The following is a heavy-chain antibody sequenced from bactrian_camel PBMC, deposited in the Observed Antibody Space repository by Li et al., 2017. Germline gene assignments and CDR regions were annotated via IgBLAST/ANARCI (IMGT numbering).Heavy chain of an antibody. V-gene: IGHV3S24*01. CDR2: IDVDGDA. D-gene: IGHD1*01. J-gene: IGHJ4*01. Sequence: HVQLVESGGDLVEAGGSLRLSCVVSKFRLPIAFRRVCMGWFRQTPGKEREGIASIDVDGDATYAESVKGRFAISQDSAKNILYLRMNTLKPDDTAMYYCAARTIDACGNVSWRRGDRYGYWGRGTQVTVS. CDR1: KFRLPIAFRRVC. CDR3: AARTIDACGNVSWRRGDRYGY.